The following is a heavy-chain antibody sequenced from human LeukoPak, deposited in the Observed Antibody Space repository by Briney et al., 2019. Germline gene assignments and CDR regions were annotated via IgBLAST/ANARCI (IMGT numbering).Heavy chain of an antibody. D-gene: IGHD1-26*01. CDR2: TYYKSKWYN. V-gene: IGHV6-1*01. Sequence: SQTLSLTCAISGVSVSNKNAAWNWLRQSPSRALEWLGKTYYKSKWYNDYATSVKSRITINPDTSKNQISLQLNSVSPEDTAIYYCARAEVGTTGWFDPWGQGTLVTVSS. CDR1: GVSVSNKNAA. CDR3: ARAEVGTTGWFDP. J-gene: IGHJ5*02.